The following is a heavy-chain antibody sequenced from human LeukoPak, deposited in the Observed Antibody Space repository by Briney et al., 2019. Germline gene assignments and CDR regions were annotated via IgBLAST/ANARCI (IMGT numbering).Heavy chain of an antibody. CDR1: GYIFDIYA. V-gene: IGHV7-4-1*02. J-gene: IGHJ1*01. D-gene: IGHD1-26*01. Sequence: WASVKVSCKASGYIFDIYALIWVRQAPGQGLELMGWINTNTGNPTYAQGFTGRSVFSLDTSVSTAYLQIRSLKAEDTAVYYCARDYTLTLGATTYFQHWGQGTLVTVSS. CDR2: INTNTGNP. CDR3: ARDYTLTLGATTYFQH.